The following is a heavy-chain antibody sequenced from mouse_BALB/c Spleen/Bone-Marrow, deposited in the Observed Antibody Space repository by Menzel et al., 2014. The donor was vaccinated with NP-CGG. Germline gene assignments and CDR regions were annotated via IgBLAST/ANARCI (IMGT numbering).Heavy chain of an antibody. D-gene: IGHD2-1*01. V-gene: IGHV1-80*01. CDR2: IYPGDGDT. CDR1: GYAFSSYW. CDR3: AFGNYDFDY. Sequence: VQLQQSGAELVRPGSSVKISCKASGYAFSSYWMNWVKQRPGQGLEWIGQIYPGDGDTNYSGKFKGKATLTADESSSTANMQLSSLTSEDSAVYFCAFGNYDFDYWGQGTTLTVSS. J-gene: IGHJ2*01.